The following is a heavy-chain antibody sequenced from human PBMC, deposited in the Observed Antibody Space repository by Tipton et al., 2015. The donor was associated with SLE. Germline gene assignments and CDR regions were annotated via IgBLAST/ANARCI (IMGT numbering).Heavy chain of an antibody. V-gene: IGHV4-34*01. CDR2: INHIGST. Sequence: TLSLTCAVYGGSSSGYYWSWIRQPPGKGLEWIGEINHIGSTNYNPSLKSRVTISEDTSKNQFSLRLSSVTAADTATYYCARVVAVAGIHYYSVDIWGQGTTVTVSS. CDR1: GGSSSGYY. CDR3: ARVVAVAGIHYYSVDI. D-gene: IGHD6-19*01. J-gene: IGHJ6*02.